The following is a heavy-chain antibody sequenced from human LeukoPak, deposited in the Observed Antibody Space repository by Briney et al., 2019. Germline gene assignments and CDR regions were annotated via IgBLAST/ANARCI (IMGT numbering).Heavy chain of an antibody. J-gene: IGHJ4*02. Sequence: GGSLRLSCAASGFTFSSYWMHWVRQAPGRGLLWVSRINSDGSSTWYAGSVKGRFTISRDNAKNTLYLQMNSLRAEDAAVYYCARVYSSSSSDYWGQGTLVAVSS. V-gene: IGHV3-74*01. CDR2: INSDGSST. CDR3: ARVYSSSSSDY. D-gene: IGHD6-6*01. CDR1: GFTFSSYW.